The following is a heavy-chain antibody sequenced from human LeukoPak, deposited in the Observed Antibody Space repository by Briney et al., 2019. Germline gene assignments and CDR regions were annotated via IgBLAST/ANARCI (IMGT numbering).Heavy chain of an antibody. CDR1: GGSISSYY. J-gene: IGHJ4*02. CDR2: IYYSGST. CDR3: ASSPAAAGTLNFDY. D-gene: IGHD6-13*01. Sequence: KPSETLSLTCSVSGGSISSYYWSWIRQPPGKGLEWIGYIYYSGSTNYNPSLKSRVTISVDTSKNQFSLKLSSVTAADTAVYYCASSPAAAGTLNFDYWGQGTLVTVSS. V-gene: IGHV4-59*08.